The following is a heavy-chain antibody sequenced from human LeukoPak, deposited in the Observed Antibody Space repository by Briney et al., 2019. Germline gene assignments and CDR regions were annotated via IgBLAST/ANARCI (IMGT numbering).Heavy chain of an antibody. CDR1: GFTFSDYY. CDR3: ATMTNWGLDY. D-gene: IGHD7-27*01. V-gene: IGHV3-11*01. J-gene: IGHJ4*02. CDR2: ISSGGRTI. Sequence: PGGSLRLSCAGSGFTFSDYYMSWIRQAPGKGLEWVSYISSGGRTIYYADSVKGRFTISRDSTKNSLYLQMNSLRAEDTAVYYCATMTNWGLDYWGQGTLVTVSS.